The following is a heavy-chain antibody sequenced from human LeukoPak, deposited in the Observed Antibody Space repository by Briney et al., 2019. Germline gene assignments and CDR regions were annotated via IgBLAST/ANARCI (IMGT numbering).Heavy chain of an antibody. J-gene: IGHJ6*03. CDR2: IGTASDT. Sequence: GGSLRLSCAASGFTFSSFGMHWVRQPTGQGLEWVSTIGTASDTYYPGSVEGRFTLSRDNAKNSLYLQMNSLTAGDTAVYYCARGPPRGKYYYMDVWGKGTTVTVSS. V-gene: IGHV3-13*01. CDR3: ARGPPRGKYYYMDV. D-gene: IGHD1-1*01. CDR1: GFTFSSFG.